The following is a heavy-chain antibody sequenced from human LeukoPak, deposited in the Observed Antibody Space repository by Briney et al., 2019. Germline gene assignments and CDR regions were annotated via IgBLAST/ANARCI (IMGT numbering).Heavy chain of an antibody. J-gene: IGHJ3*02. D-gene: IGHD3-10*01. V-gene: IGHV3-9*01. CDR2: ISWNSGSI. CDR3: AKDSRVSAFEI. Sequence: GGSLRLSCAASGFTFDDYAMHWVRQAPGKGLEWVSGISWNSGSIGYADSVKGRFTISRDNAKNSLYLQMNSLRAEDTALFYCAKDSRVSAFEIWGQGTMVTVSS. CDR1: GFTFDDYA.